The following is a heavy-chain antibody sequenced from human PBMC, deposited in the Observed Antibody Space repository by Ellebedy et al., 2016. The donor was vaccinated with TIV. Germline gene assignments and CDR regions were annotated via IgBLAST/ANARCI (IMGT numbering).Heavy chain of an antibody. J-gene: IGHJ4*02. D-gene: IGHD2-21*02. V-gene: IGHV3-23*01. CDR1: GFTFTSFA. CDR3: AQDRTCGDGYWVFDS. Sequence: PGGSLRLSCPASGFTFTSFALSWVRKAPGKGLEWVSGIVGSGAEKYADSVKGRFTISRDNSKRTVDLQMRSVRAEDTAVYVCAQDRTCGDGYWVFDSWGQGTMVSVSS. CDR2: IVGSGA.